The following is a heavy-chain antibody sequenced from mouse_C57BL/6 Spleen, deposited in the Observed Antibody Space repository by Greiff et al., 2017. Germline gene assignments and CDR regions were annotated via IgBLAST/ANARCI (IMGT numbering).Heavy chain of an antibody. Sequence: VQLQQSGPGLVKPSQSLSLTCSVTGYSITSGYYWNWIRQFPGNKLEWMGYISYDGSNNYNPSLKNRISITRDTSKNQFFLKLNSVTTEDTATYYCASLLDAMDYWGQGTSVTVSS. V-gene: IGHV3-6*01. D-gene: IGHD2-1*01. CDR2: ISYDGSN. CDR1: GYSITSGYY. CDR3: ASLLDAMDY. J-gene: IGHJ4*01.